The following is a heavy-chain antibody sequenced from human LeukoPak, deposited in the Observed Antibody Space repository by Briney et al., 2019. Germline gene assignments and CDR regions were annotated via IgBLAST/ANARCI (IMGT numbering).Heavy chain of an antibody. CDR1: GFTFSSYS. D-gene: IGHD3-9*01. V-gene: IGHV3-23*01. Sequence: GGSLRLSCAASGFTFSSYSMNWVRQAPGKGLEWVSVVSGSGSSTDYADSVKGCFTISRDNSKNTLYLQMSSLSAEDTAAYYCAKMNVLTGYYTPNFDFWGQGTLVTVSS. CDR3: AKMNVLTGYYTPNFDF. CDR2: VSGSGSST. J-gene: IGHJ4*02.